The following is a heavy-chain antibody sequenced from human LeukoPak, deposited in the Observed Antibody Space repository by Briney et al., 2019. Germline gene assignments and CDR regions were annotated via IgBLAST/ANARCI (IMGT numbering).Heavy chain of an antibody. CDR1: GFTFSSYS. J-gene: IGHJ6*02. CDR2: ISSSSSYI. D-gene: IGHD4-17*01. CDR3: ARLGRCGDRNYYYGMDV. V-gene: IGHV3-21*01. Sequence: NPGGSLRLSCAASGFTFSSYSMNWVRQAPGKGLEWVSSISSSSSYIYYADSVKGRFTISRDNAKNSLYLQMNSLRAEDTAVYYCARLGRCGDRNYYYGMDVWGQGTTVTVSS.